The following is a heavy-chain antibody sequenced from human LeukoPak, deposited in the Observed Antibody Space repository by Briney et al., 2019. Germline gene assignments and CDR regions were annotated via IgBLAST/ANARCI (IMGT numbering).Heavy chain of an antibody. CDR2: IKSKTDGGTT. V-gene: IGHV3-15*01. Sequence: PGGSLRLSCAASGFAFRTYEMNWVRQAPGKGLEWVGRIKSKTDGGTTDYAAPVKGRFTISRDDSKNTLYLQMNSLRTEDTAVYYCTTSGYYDSSGYEFDYWGQGTLVTVSS. CDR3: TTSGYYDSSGYEFDY. CDR1: GFAFRTYE. J-gene: IGHJ4*02. D-gene: IGHD3-22*01.